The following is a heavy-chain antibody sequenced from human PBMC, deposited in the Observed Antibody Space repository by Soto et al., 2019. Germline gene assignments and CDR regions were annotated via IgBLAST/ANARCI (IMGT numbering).Heavy chain of an antibody. CDR3: PRVGPHGVQTYYYASDTLNYYFDS. CDR2: TSYDGGSK. D-gene: IGHD3-10*01. V-gene: IGHV3-30-3*01. Sequence: QVRLVESGGGVVQPGGSLRLSCAASGFRFTDYSMHWVRQAPGKGLEWVALTSYDGGSKEYTASVKGRVTISRDNPNNMMYLELNGLRPEDTAVYYCPRVGPHGVQTYYYASDTLNYYFDSWGQGTLVTVSS. J-gene: IGHJ4*02. CDR1: GFRFTDYS.